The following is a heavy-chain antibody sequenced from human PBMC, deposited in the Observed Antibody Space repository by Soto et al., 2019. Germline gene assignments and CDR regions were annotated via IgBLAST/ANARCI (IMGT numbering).Heavy chain of an antibody. CDR3: TTDREAAAVYYYYGMDV. D-gene: IGHD6-13*01. V-gene: IGHV3-15*01. Sequence: EVQLVESGGGLVKPGGSLRLSCAASGFTFSNAWMSWVRQAPGKGLEWVGRIKSKTDGGTTDYAAPMKGRFTISRDDSKNTLYLQMNSLKTEDTAVYYCTTDREAAAVYYYYGMDVWGQGTTVTVSS. CDR2: IKSKTDGGTT. CDR1: GFTFSNAW. J-gene: IGHJ6*02.